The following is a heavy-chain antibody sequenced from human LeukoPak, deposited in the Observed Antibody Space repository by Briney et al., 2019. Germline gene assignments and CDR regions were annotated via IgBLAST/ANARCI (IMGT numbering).Heavy chain of an antibody. CDR2: IIPIFGTA. CDR3: ARRGDWNDVPYYFDY. Sequence: GASVKVSCKASGGTFSSYAISWVRQAPGQGLEWMGGIIPIFGTANYAQKFQGRVTITTDESTSTAYMELSSLRSEDTAVYYCARRGDWNDVPYYFDYWGQGALVTVSS. CDR1: GGTFSSYA. D-gene: IGHD1-1*01. J-gene: IGHJ4*02. V-gene: IGHV1-69*05.